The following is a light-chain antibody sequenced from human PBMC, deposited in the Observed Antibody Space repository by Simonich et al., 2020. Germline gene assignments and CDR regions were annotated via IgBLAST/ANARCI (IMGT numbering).Light chain of an antibody. Sequence: SSELTQPSSVSVSPGQTARITCSGDVLAKKYARWFQQKPGQAPVLVIYKDSERPAGIPERCSGSSSGTTVTLTISGAQVEDEADYYCYSAADNNLVFGGGTKLTVL. V-gene: IGLV3-27*01. CDR2: KDS. CDR1: VLAKKY. CDR3: YSAADNNLV. J-gene: IGLJ3*02.